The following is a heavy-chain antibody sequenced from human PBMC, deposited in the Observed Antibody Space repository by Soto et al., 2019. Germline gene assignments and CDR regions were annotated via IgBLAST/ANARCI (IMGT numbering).Heavy chain of an antibody. J-gene: IGHJ6*02. CDR1: GFTFRSYG. CDR3: ARDRAGVGYHIDV. D-gene: IGHD5-12*01. CDR2: IWNDGSER. Sequence: QVQLVESGGGVVQPGRSLRLSCAASGFTFRSYGMHWVRQAPGKGLEWVAVIWNDGSERYYADSVKGRFTISRDNSKNTLELQMNSLRAEDTAVYYCARDRAGVGYHIDVWGQGTTVTVSS. V-gene: IGHV3-33*01.